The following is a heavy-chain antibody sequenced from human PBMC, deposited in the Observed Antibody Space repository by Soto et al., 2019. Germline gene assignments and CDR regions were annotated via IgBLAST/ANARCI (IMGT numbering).Heavy chain of an antibody. Sequence: EVQLLESGGGLVQPGGSLRLSCAASGFTFSSYAMSWVRQAPGKGLEWVSAISGSGGSTYYADSVKGRFTISRDNSKNSLYMHMNSLRAEDTAVYDCAKVPYDSSGYYSAFDYWGQGTLVTVSS. CDR1: GFTFSSYA. V-gene: IGHV3-23*01. CDR2: ISGSGGST. D-gene: IGHD3-22*01. CDR3: AKVPYDSSGYYSAFDY. J-gene: IGHJ4*02.